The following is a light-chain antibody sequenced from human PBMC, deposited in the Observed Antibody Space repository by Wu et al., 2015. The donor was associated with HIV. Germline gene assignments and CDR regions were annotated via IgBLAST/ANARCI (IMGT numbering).Light chain of an antibody. CDR1: QSVSSY. Sequence: EIVLTQSPATLSLSPGERATLSCRASQSVSSYLAWYQHRPGQAPRLLIHDASHRATGIPARFSGSGSGTDFTLTISSLEPEDFAVYYCQERSKWPSTFGQGTRLEIK. CDR2: DAS. CDR3: QERSKWPST. J-gene: IGKJ5*01. V-gene: IGKV3-11*01.